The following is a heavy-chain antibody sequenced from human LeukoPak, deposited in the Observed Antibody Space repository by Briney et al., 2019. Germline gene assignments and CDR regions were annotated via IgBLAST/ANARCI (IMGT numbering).Heavy chain of an antibody. J-gene: IGHJ4*02. Sequence: ASVKVSCKASGYTLTSYYIHWVRQAPGQWLEWMRIINPSGGDTSYAQKFQGRLTMTRDTSANTVYMELTSLRSEDTAVYYCAREVMDKLRFDYWGQGTLVNVSS. D-gene: IGHD2-2*03. V-gene: IGHV1-46*01. CDR2: INPSGGDT. CDR1: GYTLTSYY. CDR3: AREVMDKLRFDY.